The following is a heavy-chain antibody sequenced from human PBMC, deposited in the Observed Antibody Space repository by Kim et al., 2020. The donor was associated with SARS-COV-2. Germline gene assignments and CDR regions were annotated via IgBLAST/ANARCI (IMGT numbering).Heavy chain of an antibody. Sequence: ADSVEGRFTISRDNSKNTLYLQMNSLRAEDTAVYYCARDMGGSYYGFDYWGQGTLVTVSS. J-gene: IGHJ4*02. D-gene: IGHD1-26*01. CDR3: ARDMGGSYYGFDY. V-gene: IGHV3-33*01.